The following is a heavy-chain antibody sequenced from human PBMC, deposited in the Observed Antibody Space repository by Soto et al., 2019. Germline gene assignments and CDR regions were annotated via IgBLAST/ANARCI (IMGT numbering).Heavy chain of an antibody. V-gene: IGHV4-59*01. D-gene: IGHD5-18*01. CDR2: IYYSGST. CDR3: AREDQNTAMVGFDY. Sequence: ASETLSLTCTVSGGSISSYYWSWIRQPPGKGLEWIGYIYYSGSTNYNPSLKSRVTISVDTSKNQFSLKLSSVTAADTAVYYCAREDQNTAMVGFDYWGQGTLVTVSS. J-gene: IGHJ4*02. CDR1: GGSISSYY.